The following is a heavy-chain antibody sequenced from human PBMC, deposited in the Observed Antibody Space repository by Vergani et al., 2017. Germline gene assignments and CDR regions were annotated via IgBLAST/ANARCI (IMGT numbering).Heavy chain of an antibody. CDR1: GFTFSSYA. CDR2: ISGSGGST. V-gene: IGHV3-23*01. CDR3: AKDSDIEYSSSGLDY. D-gene: IGHD6-6*01. Sequence: EVQLLESGGGLVQPGGSLRLSCAASGFTFSSYAMSWVRQAPGKGLEWVSAISGSGGSTYYADSVKGRFTISRDNSKNTLYLQMNSLRAEDTALYYCAKDSDIEYSSSGLDYWGQGTLVTVSS. J-gene: IGHJ4*02.